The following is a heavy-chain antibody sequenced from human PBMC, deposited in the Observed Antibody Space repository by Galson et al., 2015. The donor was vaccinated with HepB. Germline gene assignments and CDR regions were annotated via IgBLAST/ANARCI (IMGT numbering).Heavy chain of an antibody. CDR2: ISGSGGST. CDR3: AKDNLWGMVAPGGHWFDP. V-gene: IGHV3-23*01. CDR1: GFTFSSYA. J-gene: IGHJ5*02. D-gene: IGHD2-15*01. Sequence: SLRLSCAASGFTFSSYAMSWVRQAPGKGLEWVSAISGSGGSTYYADSVKGRFTISRDNSKNTLYLQMNSLRAEDTAVYYCAKDNLWGMVAPGGHWFDPWGREPWSPSPQ.